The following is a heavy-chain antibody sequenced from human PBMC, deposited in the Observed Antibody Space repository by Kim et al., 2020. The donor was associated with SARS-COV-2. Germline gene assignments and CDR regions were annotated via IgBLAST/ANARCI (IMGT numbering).Heavy chain of an antibody. CDR3: AKDIYEVRGFSYGMDV. V-gene: IGHV3-9*01. Sequence: GGSLRLSCAASGFTFDDYAMHWVRQAPGKGLEWVSGISWNSGSIGYADSVKGRFTISRDNAKNSLYLQMNSLRAEDTALYYCAKDIYEVRGFSYGMDVWGQGTTVPVSS. J-gene: IGHJ6*02. CDR2: ISWNSGSI. D-gene: IGHD3-10*01. CDR1: GFTFDDYA.